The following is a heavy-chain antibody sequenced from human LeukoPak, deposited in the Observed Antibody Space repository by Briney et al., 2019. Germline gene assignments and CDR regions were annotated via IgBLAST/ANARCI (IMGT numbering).Heavy chain of an antibody. CDR1: GFTFSSYG. CDR3: AKDFYDILTGLVGY. J-gene: IGHJ4*02. CDR2: ISGSGGST. Sequence: GGSLRLSCAASGFTFSSYGMSWVRQAPGKGLEWVSAISGSGGSTYYADSVRGRFTISRDNSKNTLYLQMNSLRAEDTAVYYCAKDFYDILTGLVGYWGQGTLVTVSS. D-gene: IGHD3-9*01. V-gene: IGHV3-23*01.